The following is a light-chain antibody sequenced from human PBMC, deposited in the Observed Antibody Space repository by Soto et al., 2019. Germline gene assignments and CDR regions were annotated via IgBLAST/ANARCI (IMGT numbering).Light chain of an antibody. Sequence: QSVLTQPASVSGSPGQTITISCTGTSSDVGGYDYVSWHQQHPGKAPKLMIYDVSKRPSGVSNRFSGSKSGNTASLTISVLLAEDEADYYCSSKRGSTGVFGTGTKVTVL. CDR2: DVS. V-gene: IGLV2-14*01. CDR3: SSKRGSTGV. J-gene: IGLJ1*01. CDR1: SSDVGGYDY.